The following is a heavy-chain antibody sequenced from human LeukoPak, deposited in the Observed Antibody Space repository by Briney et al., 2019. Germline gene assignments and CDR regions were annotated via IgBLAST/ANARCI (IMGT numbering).Heavy chain of an antibody. J-gene: IGHJ4*02. Sequence: ASVSVSCTPSGYSFKNYAISWVRQAPGQGLEWMGWISTYNGDTRYAPKFQGRLTLTTDTSTTTGYMEMGSLTSDDTAVYYCARDPSNTGGWNPYFDYWGQGTLVTVSS. CDR3: ARDPSNTGGWNPYFDY. CDR2: ISTYNGDT. V-gene: IGHV1-18*01. CDR1: GYSFKNYA. D-gene: IGHD6-19*01.